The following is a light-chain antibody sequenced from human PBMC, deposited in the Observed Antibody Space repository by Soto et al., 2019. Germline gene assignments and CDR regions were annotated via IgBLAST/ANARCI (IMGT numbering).Light chain of an antibody. CDR1: QSVNTN. V-gene: IGKV3-20*01. Sequence: IVMTQTPATLSVSPGERATLSCRASQSVNTNVAWYQQKPGQAPRFLIYGASSRATGIPDGFSGSGSGTDFTLTISRLEPEDFAVYYCQQYGSSVWTFGQGTKVDIK. J-gene: IGKJ1*01. CDR3: QQYGSSVWT. CDR2: GAS.